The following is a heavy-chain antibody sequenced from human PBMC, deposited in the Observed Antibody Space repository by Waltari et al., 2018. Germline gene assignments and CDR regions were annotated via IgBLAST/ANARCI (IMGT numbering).Heavy chain of an antibody. V-gene: IGHV4-59*01. J-gene: IGHJ4*02. CDR1: Y. Sequence: YWSWIRQPPGKGLEWIGYIYYSGSTNYNPSLKSRVTISVDTSKNQFSLKLSSVTAADTAVYYCASFEYSSYALDYWGQGTLVTVSS. CDR3: ASFEYSSYALDY. D-gene: IGHD6-6*01. CDR2: IYYSGST.